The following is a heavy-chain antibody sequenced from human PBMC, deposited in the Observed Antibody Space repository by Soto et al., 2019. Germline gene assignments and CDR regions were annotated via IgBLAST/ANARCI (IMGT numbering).Heavy chain of an antibody. CDR3: ARSKGRGALDSFDI. J-gene: IGHJ3*02. Sequence: TGGSLRLSCAASGFTVSDDYMDWARQAPGKGLEWVGRTRNKADSYTTEYAASVKGRFTISRDDSKNSLYLQMNSLKTEDTAVYYCARSKGRGALDSFDIWGQGTMVTVSS. V-gene: IGHV3-72*01. CDR2: TRNKADSYTT. CDR1: GFTVSDDY. D-gene: IGHD1-26*01.